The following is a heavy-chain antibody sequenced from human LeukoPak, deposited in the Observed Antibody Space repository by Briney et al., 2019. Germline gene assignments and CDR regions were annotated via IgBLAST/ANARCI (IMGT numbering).Heavy chain of an antibody. V-gene: IGHV3-23*01. CDR1: GFTFSSYV. CDR2: ISGSAGST. Sequence: GGSLRLSCAASGFTFSSYVMSWVRQAPGKGLEWVSGISGSAGSTYYADSVKGRFTISRDNSKNTLYLQMNSLRAEDTAVYYCAKGLVVPAALGLYYYYGMDVWGQGTTVTVSS. CDR3: AKGLVVPAALGLYYYYGMDV. J-gene: IGHJ6*02. D-gene: IGHD2-2*01.